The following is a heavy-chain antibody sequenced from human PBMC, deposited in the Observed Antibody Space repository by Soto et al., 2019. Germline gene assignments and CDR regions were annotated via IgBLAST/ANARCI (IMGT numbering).Heavy chain of an antibody. J-gene: IGHJ4*02. CDR2: IVGDGSFT. V-gene: IGHV3-74*01. CDR3: ASRSATVLSLTY. D-gene: IGHD2-8*01. Sequence: GSLRLSCAASGFTFSSYWMHWVRQAPGEGLVWVSHIVGDGSFTDYADSVKGRFTISRDNAKNTVYLQMNSLRAEDTAVYYCASRSATVLSLTYWGPGTQVTVSS. CDR1: GFTFSSYW.